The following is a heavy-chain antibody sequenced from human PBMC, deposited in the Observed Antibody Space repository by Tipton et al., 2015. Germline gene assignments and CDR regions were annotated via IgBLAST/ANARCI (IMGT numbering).Heavy chain of an antibody. D-gene: IGHD3-22*01. CDR3: ARTYYYEDWYFDL. J-gene: IGHJ2*01. V-gene: IGHV3-21*01. CDR1: GFSFNSYD. Sequence: SLRLSCAATGFSFNSYDMNWVRQVPGKGLEWVSSIGGNSNYIYYADSLKGRFTISRDNSKNTLYLQMNSLRAEDTAVYYCARTYYYEDWYFDLWGRGTLVTVSS. CDR2: IGGNSNYI.